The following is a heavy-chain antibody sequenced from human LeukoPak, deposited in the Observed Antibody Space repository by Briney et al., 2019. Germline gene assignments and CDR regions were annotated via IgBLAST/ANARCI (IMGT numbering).Heavy chain of an antibody. V-gene: IGHV1-2*02. D-gene: IGHD4-23*01. Sequence: AASVKVSCKASGYTFTGYYVHWVRQAPGQGLEWMGWINPHSGGTNYAQKFQGRVTMTRDTSISTAYMELIRLSSDDTAVYYCARGGESGGLLYFQHWGQGTLVTVSS. CDR3: ARGGESGGLLYFQH. CDR2: INPHSGGT. CDR1: GYTFTGYY. J-gene: IGHJ1*01.